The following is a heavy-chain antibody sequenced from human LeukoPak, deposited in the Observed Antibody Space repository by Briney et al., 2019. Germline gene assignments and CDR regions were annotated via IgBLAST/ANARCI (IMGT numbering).Heavy chain of an antibody. CDR3: AKVKQQLVGKKLSYYYYMDV. CDR1: GYTFTGHS. V-gene: IGHV1-2*02. CDR2: IITNTGGT. D-gene: IGHD6-13*01. J-gene: IGHJ6*03. Sequence: ASVKVSCKASGYTFTGHSIYWVRQAPGQGLEWMGWIITNTGGTKYAQKFQGRVTMSRDTSISTAYMELSRLSSDDTAVYYCAKVKQQLVGKKLSYYYYMDVWGKGTTVTVSS.